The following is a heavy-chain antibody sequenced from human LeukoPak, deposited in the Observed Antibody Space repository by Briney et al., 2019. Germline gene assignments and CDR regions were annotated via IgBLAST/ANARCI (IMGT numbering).Heavy chain of an antibody. V-gene: IGHV4-59*08. D-gene: IGHD3-3*01. J-gene: IGHJ3*02. CDR2: IYYSGST. Sequence: SGTLSLTCSVSGGSIRNFYWSWIRQPPGKGLEWIGYIYYSGSTNYNPSLKSRVTISVDTSKNQFSLKLSSVTAADTAVYYCARTRFSSRAFDIWGQGTMVTVSS. CDR3: ARTRFSSRAFDI. CDR1: GGSIRNFY.